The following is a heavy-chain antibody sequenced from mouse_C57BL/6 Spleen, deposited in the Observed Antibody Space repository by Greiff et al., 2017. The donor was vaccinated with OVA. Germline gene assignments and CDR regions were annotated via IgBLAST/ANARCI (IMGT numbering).Heavy chain of an antibody. J-gene: IGHJ3*01. CDR2: IYPGDGDT. Sequence: VQLKESGAELVKPGASVKISCKASGYAFSSYWMNWVKQRPGKGLEWIGQIYPGDGDTNYNGKFKGKATLTADKSSSTAYMQLSSLTSEDSAVYFCARFGNFAYWGQGTLVTVSA. V-gene: IGHV1-80*01. CDR3: ARFGNFAY. D-gene: IGHD2-1*01. CDR1: GYAFSSYW.